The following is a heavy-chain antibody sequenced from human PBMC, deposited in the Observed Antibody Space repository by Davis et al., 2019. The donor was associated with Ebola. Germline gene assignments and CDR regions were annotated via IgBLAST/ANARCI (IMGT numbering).Heavy chain of an antibody. CDR1: GGSFSGYY. CDR3: ARKPARWENWFDP. Sequence: MPSETLSLTCTVYGGSFSGYYWTWIRQSPEKGLEWIGEIHQIGGTNYNPSLKSRVTISIDTSKNQFSLTLSSVTAADTAVYYCARKPARWENWFDPWGQGTLVTVSS. CDR2: IHQIGGT. V-gene: IGHV4-34*01. D-gene: IGHD1-26*01. J-gene: IGHJ5*02.